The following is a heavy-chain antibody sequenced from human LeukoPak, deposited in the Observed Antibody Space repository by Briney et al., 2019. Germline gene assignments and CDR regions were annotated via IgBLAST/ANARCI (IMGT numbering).Heavy chain of an antibody. CDR1: GYTFTSYY. D-gene: IGHD3-22*01. CDR2: INPSGGST. CDR3: ARGGYYDSSGYYSGKYYFDY. V-gene: IGHV1-46*01. J-gene: IGHJ4*02. Sequence: ASVKVSCKASGYTFTSYYMHWVRQAPGQGLEWMGIINPSGGSTSYAQKFQGRVTMTRDTSTSTVYMELSSLRSEDTAVYYCARGGYYDSSGYYSGKYYFDYWGQGTLVTVSS.